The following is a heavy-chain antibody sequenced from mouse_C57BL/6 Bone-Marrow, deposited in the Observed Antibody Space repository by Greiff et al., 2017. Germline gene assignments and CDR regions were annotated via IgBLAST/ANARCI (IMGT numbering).Heavy chain of an antibody. V-gene: IGHV5-6*01. CDR3: ARQYYGSGTWFAY. CDR2: ISSGGSYT. J-gene: IGHJ3*01. Sequence: EVQGVESGGDLVKPGGSLKLSCAASGFTFSSYGMSWVRQTPDKRLEWVATISSGGSYTYYPDSVKGRFTISSDNAKNTLYLQMSSLKSEDTAMYYCARQYYGSGTWFAYWGQGTLVTVSA. CDR1: GFTFSSYG. D-gene: IGHD1-1*01.